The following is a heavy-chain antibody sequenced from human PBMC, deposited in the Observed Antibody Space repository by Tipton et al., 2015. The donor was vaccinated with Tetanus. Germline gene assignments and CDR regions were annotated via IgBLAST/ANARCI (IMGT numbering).Heavy chain of an antibody. CDR3: ARDHTRYSGSSAATFDI. D-gene: IGHD6-6*01. Sequence: TLSLTCAVYGGSFSGFYWSWIRQPPGKGLEWIGEINHSGSTNYNPSLKSRVTTSVDTSKNHFSLKLSSVTAADTAVYYCARDHTRYSGSSAATFDIWGQGTMVTVSS. J-gene: IGHJ3*02. V-gene: IGHV4-34*01. CDR2: INHSGST. CDR1: GGSFSGFY.